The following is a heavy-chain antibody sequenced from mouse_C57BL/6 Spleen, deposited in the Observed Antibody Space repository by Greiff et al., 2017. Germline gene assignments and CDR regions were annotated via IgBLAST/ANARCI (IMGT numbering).Heavy chain of an antibody. CDR2: IYPRSGNT. V-gene: IGHV1-81*01. D-gene: IGHD2-3*01. Sequence: QVQLQQSGAELARPGASVKLSCKASGYTFTTSGISWVKQRTGQGLEWIGEIYPRSGNTYYTEQFKGKATLTADKSYSTAYMELRSLTSEDSAVYFCARSPIYDGYYDYAMDYWGQGTSVTVSA. CDR3: ARSPIYDGYYDYAMDY. J-gene: IGHJ4*01. CDR1: GYTFTTSG.